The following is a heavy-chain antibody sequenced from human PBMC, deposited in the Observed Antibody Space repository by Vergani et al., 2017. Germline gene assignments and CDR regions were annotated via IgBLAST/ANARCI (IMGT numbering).Heavy chain of an antibody. V-gene: IGHV3-21*01. CDR2: ISSSSSYI. D-gene: IGHD5-18*01. CDR3: ARAQQLWVRSLGY. Sequence: EVHLEESGGGLVQPGGSLRLSCAASGFTFSSYSMNWVRQAPGKGLEWVSSISSSSSYIYYADSVKGRFTISRDNAKNSLYLQMNSLRAEDTAVYYCARAQQLWVRSLGYWSQGTLVTVSS. CDR1: GFTFSSYS. J-gene: IGHJ4*02.